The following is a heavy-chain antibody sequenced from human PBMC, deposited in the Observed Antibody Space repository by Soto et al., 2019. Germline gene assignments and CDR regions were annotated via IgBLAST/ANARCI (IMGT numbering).Heavy chain of an antibody. CDR3: ASAAARGALGYYYGSGSYYKYDAFDI. D-gene: IGHD3-10*01. J-gene: IGHJ3*02. Sequence: QVQLQESGPGLVKPSQTLSLTCTVSGGSISSGDYYWSWIRQPPGKGLEWIGYIYYSGSTYYNPSLKSRVTISVDTSKNQFSLKLSSVTAADTAVYYCASAAARGALGYYYGSGSYYKYDAFDIWGQGTMVTVSS. CDR2: IYYSGST. V-gene: IGHV4-30-4*01. CDR1: GGSISSGDYY.